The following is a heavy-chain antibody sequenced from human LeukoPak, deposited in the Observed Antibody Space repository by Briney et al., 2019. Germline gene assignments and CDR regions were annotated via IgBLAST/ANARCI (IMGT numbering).Heavy chain of an antibody. V-gene: IGHV4-39*01. Sequence: SETLSLTCTVSGGSIRSSSYYWGWIRQPPGKGLEWIGSIYYSGSTYYNASLKSRGTISVDTSKNQFSLKLNSVTAADTAVYFCARQVVAVAGTGYFAYWGQGTLVTVSS. J-gene: IGHJ4*02. CDR2: IYYSGST. CDR3: ARQVVAVAGTGYFAY. CDR1: GGSIRSSSYY. D-gene: IGHD6-19*01.